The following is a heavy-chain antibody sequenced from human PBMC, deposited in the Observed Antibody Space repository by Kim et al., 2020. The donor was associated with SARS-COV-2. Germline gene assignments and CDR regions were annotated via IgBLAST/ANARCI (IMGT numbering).Heavy chain of an antibody. CDR2: ISAYNGKT. J-gene: IGHJ6*03. D-gene: IGHD2-2*01. CDR1: GYTFISYA. CDR3: AREVCVDCTITSCNYPRYYYDMGV. Sequence: AAVKVSCKDSGYTFISYAISWVRQAPGQGLEWMGWISAYNGKTHYAPKLQGRVTMTTETSTSTGYMELRSLRFDNTAVYYFAREVCVDCTITSCNYPRYYYDMGVWGKGTTVTVSS. V-gene: IGHV1-18*01.